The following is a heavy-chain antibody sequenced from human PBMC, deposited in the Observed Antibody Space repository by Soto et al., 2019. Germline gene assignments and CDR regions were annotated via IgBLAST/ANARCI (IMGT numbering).Heavy chain of an antibody. CDR1: GFTFRSYV. J-gene: IGHJ4*02. Sequence: QVQLVESGGGVVQPGTSLRLSCVGSGFTFRSYVIHWFRQAPGKGLEWVALTSYDGSNNFYGDSVKGRFTISRHNSRNTVELQMDSLRFDDTALYYCARWGTTGGLDVWGQGNLVSVSS. D-gene: IGHD3-16*01. CDR3: ARWGTTGGLDV. V-gene: IGHV3-33*05. CDR2: TSYDGSNN.